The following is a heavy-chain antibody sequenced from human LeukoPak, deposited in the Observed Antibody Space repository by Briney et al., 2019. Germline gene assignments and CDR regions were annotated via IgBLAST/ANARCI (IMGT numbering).Heavy chain of an antibody. V-gene: IGHV1-18*01. D-gene: IGHD2-15*01. Sequence: ASVKVSCKASGYTFTSYGISWVRQAPGQGLEWMGWISSYNGNTNYAQKLQGRVTMTTDTSTSTDYMELRSVRSDDTAVYYSARDRYCSGGSCYNDHSYYYYGMDVGGQGTTVTVSS. CDR3: ARDRYCSGGSCYNDHSYYYYGMDV. J-gene: IGHJ6*02. CDR2: ISSYNGNT. CDR1: GYTFTSYG.